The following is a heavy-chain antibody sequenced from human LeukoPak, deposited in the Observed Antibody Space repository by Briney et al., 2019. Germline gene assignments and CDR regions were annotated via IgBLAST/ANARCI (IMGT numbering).Heavy chain of an antibody. J-gene: IGHJ4*02. CDR1: GGSISSGSYY. CDR2: IYTSGST. CDR3: ARDGPHGDLDY. D-gene: IGHD4-17*01. V-gene: IGHV4-61*02. Sequence: SETLSLTCTVSGGSISSGSYYWSWIRQPAGKGLEWIGRIYTSGSTNYNPSLKSRVTISVDTSKNQFSLKLSSVTAADTAVYYCARDGPHGDLDYWGQGTLVTVSS.